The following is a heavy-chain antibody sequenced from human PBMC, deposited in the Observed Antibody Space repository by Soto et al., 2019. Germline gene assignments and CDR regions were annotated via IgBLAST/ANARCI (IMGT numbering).Heavy chain of an antibody. J-gene: IGHJ5*02. CDR2: MNPNSGNT. V-gene: IGHV1-8*01. Sequence: QVQLVQSGAEVKKPGASVKVSCKASGYSFSDYDINWVRQATGQGPEWMGWMNPNSGNTGYAQKFQGRVTMTRKTSINQAYMEVSSLGTEDTAVYYCARDNRYNWKDEGWFDPWGQGTLVTVSS. CDR3: ARDNRYNWKDEGWFDP. D-gene: IGHD1-20*01. CDR1: GYSFSDYD.